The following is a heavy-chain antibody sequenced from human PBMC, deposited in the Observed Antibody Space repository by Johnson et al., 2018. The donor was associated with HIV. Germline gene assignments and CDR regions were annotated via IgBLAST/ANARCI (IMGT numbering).Heavy chain of an antibody. V-gene: IGHV3-30*03. Sequence: QVQLVESGGSVVRPGGSLRLSCEASGFSFDDYGMAWVRQFPGKGLEWVAVISYDGSNKYYADSVKGRFTISRDNSKNTLYLQMNSLRAEDTAVYYCARVRRSGTYYVDAFDIWGQGTMVTVSS. J-gene: IGHJ3*02. CDR1: GFSFDDYG. CDR3: ARVRRSGTYYVDAFDI. CDR2: ISYDGSNK. D-gene: IGHD1-26*01.